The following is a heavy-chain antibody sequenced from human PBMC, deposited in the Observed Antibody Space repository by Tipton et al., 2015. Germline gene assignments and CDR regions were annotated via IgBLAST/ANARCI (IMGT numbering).Heavy chain of an antibody. D-gene: IGHD6-13*01. CDR2: INHGGSS. J-gene: IGHJ4*02. V-gene: IGHV4-34*01. CDR3: ARGAGNSSTWDFDY. CDR1: GGSVNDNNYY. Sequence: TLSLTCTVSGGSVNDNNYYWNWIRQPPGKALEWIGEINHGGSSNYKTSLNSRVSVSVDTSKNQFSLRVSSVTAADTAVYYCARGAGNSSTWDFDYWGQGSLVTVSS.